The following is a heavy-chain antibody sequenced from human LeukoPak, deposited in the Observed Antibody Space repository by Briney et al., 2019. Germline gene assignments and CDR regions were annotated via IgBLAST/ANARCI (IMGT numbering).Heavy chain of an antibody. CDR1: GGSXXXYY. Sequence: YGGSXXXYYWXXVREPPGKGLEWGGEMNHSGSTNYNPSLKRRGTISVDTSKNQFSLKLSSVTAADTAVYYCASGRTYRHPFDSWGQGALVTVSS. CDR2: MNHSGST. J-gene: IGHJ4*02. D-gene: IGHD3-16*02. CDR3: ASGRTYRHPFDS. V-gene: IGHV4-34*01.